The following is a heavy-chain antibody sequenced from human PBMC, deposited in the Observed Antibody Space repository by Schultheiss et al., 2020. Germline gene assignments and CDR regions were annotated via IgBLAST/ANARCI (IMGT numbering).Heavy chain of an antibody. V-gene: IGHV3-30*02. CDR1: GFTFSSYG. D-gene: IGHD6-19*01. CDR3: AKGGRIAVAGTFYY. J-gene: IGHJ4*02. CDR2: IWYDGSNK. Sequence: GGSLRLSCAASGFTFSSYGMHWVRQAPGKGLEWVAVIWYDGSNKYYADSVKGRFTISRDNSKNTLYLQMNSLRAEDTAVYYCAKGGRIAVAGTFYYWGQGTLVTVSS.